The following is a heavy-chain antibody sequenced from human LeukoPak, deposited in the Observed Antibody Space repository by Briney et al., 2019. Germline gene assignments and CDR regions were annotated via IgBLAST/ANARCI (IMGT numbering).Heavy chain of an antibody. J-gene: IGHJ5*02. CDR3: ARGIGYFDWLFFS. CDR2: INPNGDYI. Sequence: GGSLRLSCAASGFIFSSYNMNWVRQAPGKGLEWVSSINPNGDYIYYADSVKGRFTISRDNTKNSLYLQMTSLKAEDTAVYFCARGIGYFDWLFFSWGQGTLLTVSS. V-gene: IGHV3-21*06. CDR1: GFIFSSYN. D-gene: IGHD3-9*01.